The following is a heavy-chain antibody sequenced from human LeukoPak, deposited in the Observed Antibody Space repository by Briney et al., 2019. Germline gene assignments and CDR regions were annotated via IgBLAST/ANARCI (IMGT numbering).Heavy chain of an antibody. CDR2: IYPGDSDT. Sequence: GESLKTSCKGSGYSFTNSWIGWVRQMPGKGLEWMGIIYPGDSDTRYSPSFQGQVTISADKSITTAYLQWSSLKASGTAMYYCARGHGMDVWGQGTTVTVSS. CDR1: GYSFTNSW. V-gene: IGHV5-51*01. CDR3: ARGHGMDV. J-gene: IGHJ6*02.